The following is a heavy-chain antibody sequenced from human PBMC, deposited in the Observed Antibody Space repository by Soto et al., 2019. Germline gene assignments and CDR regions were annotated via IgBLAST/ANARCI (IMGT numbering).Heavy chain of an antibody. J-gene: IGHJ5*02. CDR1: GGSISSGGYY. CDR2: IYYSGST. D-gene: IGHD2-2*01. Sequence: PSETLSLTCTVSGGSISSGGYYWSWIRQHPGKGLEWIGYIYYSGSTYYNPSLKSRVTISVDTSKNQFSLKLSSVTAADTAVYYCARDLENPVVPATQGFDPWGQGTLVTVSS. V-gene: IGHV4-31*03. CDR3: ARDLENPVVPATQGFDP.